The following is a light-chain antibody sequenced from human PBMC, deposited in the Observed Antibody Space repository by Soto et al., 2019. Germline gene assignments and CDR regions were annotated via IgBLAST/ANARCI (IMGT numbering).Light chain of an antibody. Sequence: DIQMTQSPSPLSGSVGDRVTITCRASQTISSWLAWYQQKPGKAPRLLIYKASTLKSGVPSRSSGSGSGTEFTLTISSLQPDDFATYYCQHFYSYSVAFGQGTKVELK. V-gene: IGKV1-5*03. CDR1: QTISSW. CDR2: KAS. CDR3: QHFYSYSVA. J-gene: IGKJ1*01.